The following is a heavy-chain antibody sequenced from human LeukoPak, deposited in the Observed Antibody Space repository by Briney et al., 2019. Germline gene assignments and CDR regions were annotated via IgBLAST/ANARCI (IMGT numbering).Heavy chain of an antibody. CDR3: ARASSSWYFDY. J-gene: IGHJ4*02. CDR2: INHSGST. Sequence: PSETLSLTCAVYGRSFSGYYWSWIRQPPGKGLEWIGEINHSGSTNYNPSLKSRVTISVDTSKNQFSLKLSSVTAADTAVYYCARASSSWYFDYWGQGTLVTVSS. CDR1: GRSFSGYY. D-gene: IGHD6-13*01. V-gene: IGHV4-34*01.